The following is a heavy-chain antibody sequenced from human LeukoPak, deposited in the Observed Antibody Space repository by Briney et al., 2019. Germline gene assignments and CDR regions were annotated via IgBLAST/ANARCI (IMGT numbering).Heavy chain of an antibody. D-gene: IGHD6-19*01. CDR2: INSDGGTT. J-gene: IGHJ6*02. V-gene: IGHV3-74*01. Sequence: GGSLRLSCGVSGFSLSSYWMHWVRQAPGEGLVWVSRINSDGGTTNYADSVRGRFTISRDNAKNTLYLHMNSLRAEDTGVYYCARGGSISGSPVRYGTDVWGQGATVTVSS. CDR3: ARGGSISGSPVRYGTDV. CDR1: GFSLSSYW.